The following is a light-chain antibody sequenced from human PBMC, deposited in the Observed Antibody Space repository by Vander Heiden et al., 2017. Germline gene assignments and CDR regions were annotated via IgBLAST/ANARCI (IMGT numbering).Light chain of an antibody. CDR3: QSYDNSLKSVV. Sequence: QSVLTQPPSVSGAPGQRVTISCTGSSSNIRAGLDIHWYRHLTGTAPKLLIYGNFKRPSGVPDRFSGSKSGTSASLAVTGLQAEDEADYYCQSYDNSLKSVVFGGGTKLTVL. V-gene: IGLV1-40*01. CDR1: SSNIRAGLD. J-gene: IGLJ2*01. CDR2: GNF.